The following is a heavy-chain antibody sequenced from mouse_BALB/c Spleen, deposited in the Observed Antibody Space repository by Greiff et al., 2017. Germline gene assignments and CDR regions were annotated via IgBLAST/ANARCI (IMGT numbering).Heavy chain of an antibody. J-gene: IGHJ3*01. CDR1: GYAFTNYL. CDR2: INPGSGGT. V-gene: IGHV1-54*01. Sequence: VQLQQSGAELVRPGTSVKVSCKASGYAFTNYLIEWVKQRPGQGLEWIGVINPGSGGTNYNEKFKGKATLTADKSSSTAYMQLSSLTSDDSAVYYCARSNPAWFAYWGQGTLVTVSA. CDR3: ARSNPAWFAY. D-gene: IGHD4-1*01.